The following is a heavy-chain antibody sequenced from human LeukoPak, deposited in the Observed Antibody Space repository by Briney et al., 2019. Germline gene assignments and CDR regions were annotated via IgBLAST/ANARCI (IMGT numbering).Heavy chain of an antibody. Sequence: SETLSLTCAVYGGSFSGYYWSWIRQPPGKGLEWIGEINHSGSTNYNPSLKSRVTISVDTSKNQFSLKLSSVTAADTAVYYCARGPLRGSGDYIAPRLNWFDPWGQGTLVTVSS. CDR2: INHSGST. CDR3: ARGPLRGSGDYIAPRLNWFDP. V-gene: IGHV4-34*01. CDR1: GGSFSGYY. J-gene: IGHJ5*02. D-gene: IGHD3-3*01.